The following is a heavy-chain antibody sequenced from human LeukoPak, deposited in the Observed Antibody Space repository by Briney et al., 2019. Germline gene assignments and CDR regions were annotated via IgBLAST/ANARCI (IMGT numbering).Heavy chain of an antibody. D-gene: IGHD1-26*01. V-gene: IGHV3-72*01. CDR2: IRNKAKSYTT. Sequence: GGSLPVSCAASGFTVSSNYMNWVRQAPGKGREWVGRIRNKAKSYTTEYAASAKGGCTISRDDSKNSLYLRMNSLKCEDTAVYYCAREWDSGSYYLGYFDYWGQGILLTVPS. J-gene: IGHJ4*01. CDR3: AREWDSGSYYLGYFDY. CDR1: GFTVSSNY.